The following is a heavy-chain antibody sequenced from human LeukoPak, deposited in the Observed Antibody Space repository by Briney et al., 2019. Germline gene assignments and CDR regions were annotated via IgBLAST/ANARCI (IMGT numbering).Heavy chain of an antibody. CDR1: GDSISSGDYY. CDR2: ISSSGST. J-gene: IGHJ3*02. Sequence: SETLSLTCTVSGDSISSGDYYWSWIRQPAGKGLEWIGRISSSGSTNYNPSLKSRVTLSVDTSKNQFSLKLSSVTAADTAVYFCARGPYSYDSSGAFDIWGQGTMVTVSS. D-gene: IGHD3-22*01. V-gene: IGHV4-61*02. CDR3: ARGPYSYDSSGAFDI.